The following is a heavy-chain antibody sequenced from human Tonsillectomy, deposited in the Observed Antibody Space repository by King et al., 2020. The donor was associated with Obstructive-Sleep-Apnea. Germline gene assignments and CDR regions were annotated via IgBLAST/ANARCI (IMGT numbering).Heavy chain of an antibody. D-gene: IGHD3-10*01. J-gene: IGHJ4*02. CDR3: ARDSVWFGELFYYFDY. CDR2: ISYDGSNK. V-gene: IGHV3-30-3*01. Sequence: VQLVESGGGVVQPGRSLRLSCAASGFTFSSYAMHWVRQAPGKGLEWVAVISYDGSNKYYADSVKGRFTISRDNSKNTLYLQMNRLRAEDTAVYYCARDSVWFGELFYYFDYWGQGTLVTVSS. CDR1: GFTFSSYA.